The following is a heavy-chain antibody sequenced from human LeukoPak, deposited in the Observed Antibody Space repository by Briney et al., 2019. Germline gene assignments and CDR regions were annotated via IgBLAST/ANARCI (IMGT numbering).Heavy chain of an antibody. V-gene: IGHV3-53*01. Sequence: QPGGSLRLSCAASGFTVSSNYMSWVRQAPGKGLEWGSVIYSGGSTYYADSVKGRFTISRDNAKNTLYLQMNSLRAEDTAVYYCARDLGATTSFDYWGQGTLVTVSS. CDR1: GFTVSSNY. D-gene: IGHD1-26*01. J-gene: IGHJ4*02. CDR3: ARDLGATTSFDY. CDR2: IYSGGST.